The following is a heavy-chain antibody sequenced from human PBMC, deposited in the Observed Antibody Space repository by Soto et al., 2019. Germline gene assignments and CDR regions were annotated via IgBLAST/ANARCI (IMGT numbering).Heavy chain of an antibody. D-gene: IGHD3-3*01. CDR1: GYTFTSYG. Sequence: QVQLVQCGAEVKKPGASVKVSCKASGYTFTSYGISWVRQAPGQGLEWMGWISAYNGNTNYAQKLQGRVTMTTDTSTSTAYMELRSLRSDDTAVYYCARSEPTYYDFWSGYSQVDYWGQGTLVTVSS. CDR2: ISAYNGNT. CDR3: ARSEPTYYDFWSGYSQVDY. V-gene: IGHV1-18*01. J-gene: IGHJ4*02.